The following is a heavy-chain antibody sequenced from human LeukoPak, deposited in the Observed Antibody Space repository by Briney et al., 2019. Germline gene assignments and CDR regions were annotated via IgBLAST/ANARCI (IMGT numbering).Heavy chain of an antibody. CDR1: GGSISSGSYY. CDR2: IYTSGST. CDR3: ARAPILNWFDP. J-gene: IGHJ5*02. V-gene: IGHV4-61*02. Sequence: KPSETLSLTCTVSGGSISSGSYYWSWIRQPAGKGLEWIGRIYTSGSTNYNPSLKSRVTISVDTSKNQFSLKLSSVTAADTAVYYCARAPILNWFDPWGQGTLVTVSS.